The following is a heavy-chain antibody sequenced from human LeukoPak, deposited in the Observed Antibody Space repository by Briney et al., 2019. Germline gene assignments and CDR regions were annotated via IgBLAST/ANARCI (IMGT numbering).Heavy chain of an antibody. D-gene: IGHD5-24*01. CDR1: GYTLTELS. Sequence: GASVKVSCKVSGYTLTELSMHWVRQAPGKGLEWMGGFDPEDGETIYAQKFQGRVTMTEDTSTDTAYMELSSLRSEDTAVYYCAKKEMATKSFDYWGQGTLVTVSS. V-gene: IGHV1-24*01. CDR2: FDPEDGET. CDR3: AKKEMATKSFDY. J-gene: IGHJ4*02.